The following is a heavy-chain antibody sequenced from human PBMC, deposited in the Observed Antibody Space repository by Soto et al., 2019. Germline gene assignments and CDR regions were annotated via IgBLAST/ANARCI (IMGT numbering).Heavy chain of an antibody. J-gene: IGHJ4*02. CDR1: GFTFSNYV. D-gene: IGHD5-18*01. CDR3: ARMRLWGGLDS. V-gene: IGHV3-23*01. CDR2: ISASGGST. Sequence: GGSLRLSCAASGFTFSNYVMSWVRQAPGKGLEWVSSISASGGSTYFADSVKGRLTISRDNFKNTLFLQFNSLRGEDTAVNYRARMRLWGGLDSLGQGSVVTVSS.